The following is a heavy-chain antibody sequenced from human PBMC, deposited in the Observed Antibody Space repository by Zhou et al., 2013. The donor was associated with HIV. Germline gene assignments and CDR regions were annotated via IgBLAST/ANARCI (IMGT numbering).Heavy chain of an antibody. V-gene: IGHV1-69*05. CDR1: GGTFSSYA. Sequence: QVQLVQSGAEVKKPGSSVKVSCKASGGTFSSYAISWVRQAPGQGLEWMGGIIPIFGTANYAQKFQGRVTITTDESTSTAYMELSSLRSEDTAVYYCARYLSPYSSSSNWFDPLGAQGTPGHRLL. J-gene: IGHJ5*02. D-gene: IGHD6-6*01. CDR2: IIPIFGTA. CDR3: ARYLSPYSSSSNWFDP.